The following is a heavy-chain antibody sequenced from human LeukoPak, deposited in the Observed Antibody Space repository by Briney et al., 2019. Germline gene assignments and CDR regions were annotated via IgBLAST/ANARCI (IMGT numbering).Heavy chain of an antibody. CDR1: GYAFTRYH. CDR2: INPSGGST. Sequence: GASVKVSCKASGYAFTRYHMHWVRQAPGQGLEWMGIINPSGGSTSYAQKFQGRVTMTRDMSTSTVYMELSSLRSEDSAVYYCARETRQGCSLDFDYWGQGTLVTVSS. CDR3: ARETRQGCSLDFDY. D-gene: IGHD2-8*01. J-gene: IGHJ4*02. V-gene: IGHV1-46*01.